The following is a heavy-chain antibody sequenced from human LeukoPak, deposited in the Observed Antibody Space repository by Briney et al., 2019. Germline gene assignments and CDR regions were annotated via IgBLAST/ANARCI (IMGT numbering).Heavy chain of an antibody. D-gene: IGHD3-3*02. CDR3: ARGFYLHS. J-gene: IGHJ5*02. V-gene: IGHV3-48*03. CDR1: GFTFSSYE. CDR2: ISSSGSTI. Sequence: GGSLRLSCAASGFTFSSYEMNWVRQAPGKGLEWVSYISSSGSTIYYADSVKGRFTISRDNAKNSLYLQINSLKTEDTAVYYCARGFYLHSWDQGTLVTAPS.